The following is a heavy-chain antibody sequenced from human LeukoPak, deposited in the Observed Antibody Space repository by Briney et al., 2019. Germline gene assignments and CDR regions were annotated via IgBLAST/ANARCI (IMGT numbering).Heavy chain of an antibody. J-gene: IGHJ4*02. CDR2: IGGSGAGT. V-gene: IGHV3-23*01. CDR3: ATTLHSGYYDLY. D-gene: IGHD3-22*01. CDR1: GFTFNAFG. Sequence: SGGSLRLSCAASGFTFNAFGMNWVRQAPGKGLEWVSGIGGSGAGTYYAVSVKGRFTISRDNSKNTLYLQMNSLRAEDTAVYYCATTLHSGYYDLYWGQGTLVTVSS.